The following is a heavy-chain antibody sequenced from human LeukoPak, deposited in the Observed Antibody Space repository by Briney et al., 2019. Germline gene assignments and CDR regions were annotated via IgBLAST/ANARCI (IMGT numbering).Heavy chain of an antibody. CDR2: IYYSGST. CDR3: ARHASVDGNWPRPLDY. D-gene: IGHD6-19*01. CDR1: GGSISRSPYY. Sequence: PSETLSLTCTVSGGSISRSPYYWGWIRQLPGKGLEGIGNIYYSGSTYYNPSLKTRVTISVDTSKNHFSLKLTSVTAADTAVYYCARHASVDGNWPRPLDYWGQGSLVTVSS. V-gene: IGHV4-39*01. J-gene: IGHJ4*02.